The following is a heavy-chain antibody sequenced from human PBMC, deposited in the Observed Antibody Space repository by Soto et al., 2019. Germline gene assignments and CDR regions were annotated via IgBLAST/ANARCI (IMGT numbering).Heavy chain of an antibody. CDR1: GGSISSGGYY. Sequence: SETLSLTCTVSGGSISSGGYYWIWIRQHPGKGLEWIGYIYYSGSTNYVPSLKSRVTISVDTSKNQFSLKLSSVTAADTAVYYCARHAKKWLLSGFDYWGQGTLVTVSS. D-gene: IGHD5-12*01. CDR3: ARHAKKWLLSGFDY. J-gene: IGHJ4*02. CDR2: IYYSGST. V-gene: IGHV4-61*08.